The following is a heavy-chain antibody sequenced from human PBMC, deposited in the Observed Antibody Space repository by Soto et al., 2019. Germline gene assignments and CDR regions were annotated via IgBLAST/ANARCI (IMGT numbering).Heavy chain of an antibody. J-gene: IGHJ6*02. Sequence: VQLVQSGAEVKKPGSSVKVSCKASGGTFRSYALSWVRQAPGQGLEWMGGIIPIFGTANYAQQFQGRVTITADESTSTAYIELSSLSSEDTAVYYRANAVVTAIIPGMDVLVQGTTVTVSS. CDR1: GGTFRSYA. CDR3: ANAVVTAIIPGMDV. CDR2: IIPIFGTA. D-gene: IGHD2-21*02. V-gene: IGHV1-69*01.